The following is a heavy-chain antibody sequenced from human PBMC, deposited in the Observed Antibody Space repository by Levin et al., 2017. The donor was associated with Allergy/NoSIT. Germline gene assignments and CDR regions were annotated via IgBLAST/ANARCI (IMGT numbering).Heavy chain of an antibody. CDR1: GGSVSSGSYY. J-gene: IGHJ3*02. CDR3: AREPTVVTAIPHDAFDI. D-gene: IGHD2-21*02. CDR2: IYYSGST. Sequence: SETLSLTCTVSGGSVSSGSYYWSWIRPPPGKGLEWIGYIYYSGSTNYNPSLKSRVTISVDTSKNQFSLKLSSVTAADTAVYYCAREPTVVTAIPHDAFDIWGQGTMVTVSS. V-gene: IGHV4-61*01.